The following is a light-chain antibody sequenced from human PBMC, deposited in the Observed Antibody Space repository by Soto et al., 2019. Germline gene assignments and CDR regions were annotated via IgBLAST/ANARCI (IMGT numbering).Light chain of an antibody. J-gene: IGKJ1*01. CDR1: QSISSY. Sequence: EIVLTQSPATLSLSPGERATLSCRASQSISSYLAWYQQKPGQAPRLLIYDASSRKTGVPTRFSGSGSGADFTLTISSLQPDDFATYSCQQYNSFPWTFGQGTKV. CDR2: DAS. CDR3: QQYNSFPWT. V-gene: IGKV3-11*01.